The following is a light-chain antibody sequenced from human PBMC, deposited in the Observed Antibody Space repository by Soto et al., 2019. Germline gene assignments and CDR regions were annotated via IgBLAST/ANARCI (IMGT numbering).Light chain of an antibody. J-gene: IGLJ1*01. V-gene: IGLV2-8*01. CDR3: ASYAGNNIFL. Sequence: QSVLTQPPSASGAPGQSVTISCTGTNTDVGGYKYVSWYQQHPGKAPKLIIYQVNRRPSGVPGRFSGSVSGNTASLTVSVLQAEDEAEYYCASYAGNNIFLFGSGTKVTVL. CDR2: QVN. CDR1: NTDVGGYKY.